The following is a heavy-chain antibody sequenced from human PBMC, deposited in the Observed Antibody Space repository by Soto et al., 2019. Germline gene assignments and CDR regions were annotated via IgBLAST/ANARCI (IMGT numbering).Heavy chain of an antibody. V-gene: IGHV4-4*07. CDR3: ARVPNLGYCSGGSCLGYYFDY. J-gene: IGHJ4*02. D-gene: IGHD2-15*01. CDR1: GGSISSYY. Sequence: ETLSLTCTVSGGSISSYYWSWIRQPAGKGLEWIGRIYTSGSTNYNPSLKSRVTMSVDTSKNQFSLKLSSVTAADTAVYYCARVPNLGYCSGGSCLGYYFDYWGQGTLVTVSS. CDR2: IYTSGST.